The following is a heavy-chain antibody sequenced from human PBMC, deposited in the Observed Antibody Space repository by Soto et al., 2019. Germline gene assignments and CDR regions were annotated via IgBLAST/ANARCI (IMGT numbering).Heavy chain of an antibody. J-gene: IGHJ4*02. CDR2: IVPIVDTS. D-gene: IGHD3-22*01. CDR1: GGTFSSYA. Sequence: GASVKVSCKTSGGTFSSYAISWVRQAPGQGLEWMGGIVPIVDTSTYAQKFQGRVTITADESTSTVYMELSSLRSDDTAVYYCARSGSSGYYVDYWGQGTLVTVSS. V-gene: IGHV1-69*13. CDR3: ARSGSSGYYVDY.